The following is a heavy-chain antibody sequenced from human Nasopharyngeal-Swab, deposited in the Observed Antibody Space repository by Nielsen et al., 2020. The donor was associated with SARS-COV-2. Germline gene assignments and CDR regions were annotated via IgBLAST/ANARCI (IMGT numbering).Heavy chain of an antibody. CDR1: AYIFTTHS. Sequence: ASVKVSCKASAYIFTTHSMLWVRQAPGQGLEWMGWINTYSGNTNYAQTLQGRVSLTTDTSTSTAYMELRSLRSDDTAIYYCASGKWLPDYWGRGTLVTVSS. CDR3: ASGKWLPDY. CDR2: INTYSGNT. J-gene: IGHJ4*02. D-gene: IGHD5-24*01. V-gene: IGHV1-18*01.